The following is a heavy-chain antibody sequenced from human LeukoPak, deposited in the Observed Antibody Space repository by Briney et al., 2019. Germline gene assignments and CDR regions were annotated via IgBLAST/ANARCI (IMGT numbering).Heavy chain of an antibody. CDR1: GFTVSSNY. J-gene: IGHJ4*02. V-gene: IGHV3-66*01. Sequence: PGGSLRLSCAASGFTVSSNYMTWVRQAPGKGLEWVSVIYSDGSTYYADSVKGRFTIPRDNSKNTLYLQMNSLRVEDTAVYYCARNYGDYWGQGTLVTVSS. CDR3: ARNYGDY. CDR2: IYSDGST.